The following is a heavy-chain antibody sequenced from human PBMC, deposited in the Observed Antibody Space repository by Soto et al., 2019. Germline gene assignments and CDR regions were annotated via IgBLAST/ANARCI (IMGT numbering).Heavy chain of an antibody. J-gene: IGHJ4*02. V-gene: IGHV3-9*01. CDR3: AKDSYMDAPPESSGDYLDY. D-gene: IGHD3-22*01. CDR2: ISWNSGTI. Sequence: PGGSLRLSCAASGXTFDDYAMHWVRQGPGKGLEWVSGISWNSGTIGYADSVKGRFTISRDSAKNSLHLQMNSLRAEDTALYYCAKDSYMDAPPESSGDYLDYWGQGTLVTVS. CDR1: GXTFDDYA.